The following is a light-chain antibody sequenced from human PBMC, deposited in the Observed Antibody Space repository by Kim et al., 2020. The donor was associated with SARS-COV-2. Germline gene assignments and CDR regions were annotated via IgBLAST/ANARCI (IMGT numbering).Light chain of an antibody. CDR1: KLGDKY. CDR3: QAWDSSTGGV. J-gene: IGLJ3*02. V-gene: IGLV3-1*01. Sequence: VSPGQTASITCYGDKLGDKYACWYQQKPGQSPVLVIYQDSKRPSGIPERFSGSNSGNTATLTISGTQAMDEADYYCQAWDSSTGGVFGGGTQLTVL. CDR2: QDS.